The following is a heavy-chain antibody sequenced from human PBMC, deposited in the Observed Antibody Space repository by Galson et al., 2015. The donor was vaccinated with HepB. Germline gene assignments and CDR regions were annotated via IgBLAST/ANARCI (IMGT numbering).Heavy chain of an antibody. J-gene: IGHJ4*02. CDR3: ARGDSYFDY. D-gene: IGHD5-24*01. CDR1: GFSFSNYW. CDR2: INSDGTTT. Sequence: SLRLSCAASGFSFSNYWMHWVRQAPGMGLVWVSRINSDGTTTNYADSVKGRFTISRDNAKSTLYLQMNSLRAEDTAVYYCARGDSYFDYWGQGTLVTVSS. V-gene: IGHV3-74*01.